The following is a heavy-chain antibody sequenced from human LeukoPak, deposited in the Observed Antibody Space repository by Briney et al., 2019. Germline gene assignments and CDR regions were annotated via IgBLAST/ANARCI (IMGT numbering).Heavy chain of an antibody. V-gene: IGHV4-34*01. CDR2: INHSGNT. D-gene: IGHD3-9*01. J-gene: IGHJ5*02. Sequence: SETLSLTCAVYGGSFSGYYWSWIRQPPGKGLEWIGEINHSGNTNYNPSLKSRVTMSVDTSKNQFSLKLSSVTAADTAVYYCARGGLRYFDWLYVSWFDPWGQGTLVTVSS. CDR3: ARGGLRYFDWLYVSWFDP. CDR1: GGSFSGYY.